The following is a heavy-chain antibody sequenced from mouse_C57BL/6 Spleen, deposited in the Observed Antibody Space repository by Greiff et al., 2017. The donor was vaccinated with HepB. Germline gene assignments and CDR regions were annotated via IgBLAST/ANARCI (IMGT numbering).Heavy chain of an antibody. V-gene: IGHV1-61*01. Sequence: QVQLQQPGAELVRPGSSVKLSCKASGYTFTSYWMDWVKQRPGQGLEWIGNIYPSDSETHYNQKFKDKATLTVDKSSSTAYMQLSSLTSEDSAVYYCARSAGSSPHYAMDYWGQGTSVTVSS. CDR1: GYTFTSYW. CDR3: ARSAGSSPHYAMDY. D-gene: IGHD1-1*01. J-gene: IGHJ4*01. CDR2: IYPSDSET.